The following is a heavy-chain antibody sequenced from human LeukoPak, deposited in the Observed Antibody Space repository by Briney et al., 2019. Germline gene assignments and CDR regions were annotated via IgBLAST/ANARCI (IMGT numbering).Heavy chain of an antibody. V-gene: IGHV3-9*01. CDR3: AKDPSSAGYSYGYVFGP. CDR2: ISWNSGSI. Sequence: PGGSLRLSCAASGFTFDDYAMHWVRQAPGKGLEWVSGISWNSGSIGYADSVKGRFTISRDNAKNSLYLQMNSLRAEDTALYYCAKDPSSAGYSYGYVFGPWGQGTLVTVSS. D-gene: IGHD5-18*01. CDR1: GFTFDDYA. J-gene: IGHJ5*02.